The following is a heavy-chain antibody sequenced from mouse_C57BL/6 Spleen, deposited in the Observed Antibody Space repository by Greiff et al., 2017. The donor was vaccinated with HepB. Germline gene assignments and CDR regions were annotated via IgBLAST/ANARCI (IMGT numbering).Heavy chain of an antibody. Sequence: QVQLQQPGAELVKPGASVKLSCKASGYTFTRYWMQWVKQRPGQGLEWIGEIDPSDSYTNYNQKFKGKATLTVDTSSSTAYMQLSNLTSEDSAVYYCARRDYGSSYGYFDVWGKGTTVTVSA. V-gene: IGHV1-50*01. J-gene: IGHJ1*03. CDR3: ARRDYGSSYGYFDV. CDR2: IDPSDSYT. D-gene: IGHD1-1*01. CDR1: GYTFTRYW.